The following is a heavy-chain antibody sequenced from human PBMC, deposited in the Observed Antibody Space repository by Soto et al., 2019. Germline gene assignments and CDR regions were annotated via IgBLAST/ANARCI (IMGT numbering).Heavy chain of an antibody. CDR2: ISAYNGNT. CDR1: GYTFTSYG. V-gene: IGHV1-18*01. J-gene: IGHJ5*02. CDR3: ARDHLDIVLVPVGYDRFDP. D-gene: IGHD2-2*03. Sequence: QVQLVQSGAEVKKPGASVKVSCTASGYTFTSYGISWVRQAPGQGLEWMGWISAYNGNTNYAQKLQGRVTMTTDTXMSXAXTELRSLSYADTAVYYSARDHLDIVLVPVGYDRFDPWGQGTLVTVSS.